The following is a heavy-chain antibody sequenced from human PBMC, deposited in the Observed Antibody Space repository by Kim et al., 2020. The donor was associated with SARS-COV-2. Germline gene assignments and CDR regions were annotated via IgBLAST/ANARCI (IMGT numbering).Heavy chain of an antibody. CDR2: INTNTGNP. V-gene: IGHV7-4-1*02. CDR1: GYTFTSYA. J-gene: IGHJ3*02. CDR3: ARTASGNERTNRWPFDI. Sequence: ASVKVSCKASGYTFTSYAMNWVQQAPGQGLEWMGWINTNTGNPTYAQGFTGRFVFSLDTSVSTAYLQISSLKAEDTAVYYCARTASGNERTNRWPFDIWGQGTMVTVSS. D-gene: IGHD1-1*01.